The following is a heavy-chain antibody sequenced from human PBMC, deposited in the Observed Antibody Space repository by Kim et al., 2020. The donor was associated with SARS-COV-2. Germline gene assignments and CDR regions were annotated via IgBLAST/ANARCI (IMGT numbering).Heavy chain of an antibody. Sequence: SETLSLTCTVSGYSISSGYYWGWIRQPPGKGLEWIGSIYHSASTYYNPSLKSRVSISVDTSKNQFSLKLSSVTAADTAVYYCAREGYCSGGSCYVPIYYWGRGTLVTVSS. CDR2: IYHSAST. CDR1: GYSISSGYY. V-gene: IGHV4-38-2*02. D-gene: IGHD2-15*01. J-gene: IGHJ4*02. CDR3: AREGYCSGGSCYVPIYY.